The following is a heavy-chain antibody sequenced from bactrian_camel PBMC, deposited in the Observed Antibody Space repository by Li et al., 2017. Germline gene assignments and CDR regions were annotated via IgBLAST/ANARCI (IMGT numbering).Heavy chain of an antibody. CDR3: AASQSSSGGAWNRAPRYQF. D-gene: IGHD7*01. Sequence: HVQLVESGGGSVQAGGSLRLSCTVSGFTYWRYCMAWFRQAPGQEREGLAAIDTDSAIIYADSVKGRFTISRDMTKNVMYLEMDTLKPEDTAMYYCAASQSSSGGAWNRAPRYQFWGQGTQVTVS. V-gene: IGHV3S55*01. J-gene: IGHJ4*01. CDR2: IDTDSAI. CDR1: GFTYWRYC.